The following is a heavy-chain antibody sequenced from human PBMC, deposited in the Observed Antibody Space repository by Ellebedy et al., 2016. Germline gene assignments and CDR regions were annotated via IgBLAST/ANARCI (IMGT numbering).Heavy chain of an antibody. CDR2: IDPSDSYT. D-gene: IGHD3-22*01. V-gene: IGHV5-10-1*01. J-gene: IGHJ6*02. CDR1: GYSFTSYW. CDR3: ARRHYHDSSGYPYYYYGMDV. Sequence: KVSXKGSGYSFTSYWISWVRQMPGKGLEWMGRIDPSDSYTNYSPSFQGHVTISADKSISTAYLQWSSLKASDTAMYYCARRHYHDSSGYPYYYYGMDVWGQGTTVTVSS.